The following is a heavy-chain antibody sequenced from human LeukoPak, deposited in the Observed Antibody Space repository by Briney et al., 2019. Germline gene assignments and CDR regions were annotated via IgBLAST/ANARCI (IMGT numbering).Heavy chain of an antibody. Sequence: GRSLRLSCAASGFTFSSYSMNWVRQAPGKGLEWVSSISSSSSYIYYADSVKGRFTISRDNAKNSLYLQMNSLRAEDTAVYYCARDSITGGGFNWFDPWGQGTLVTVSS. CDR3: ARDSITGGGFNWFDP. V-gene: IGHV3-21*01. D-gene: IGHD4-23*01. CDR2: ISSSSSYI. CDR1: GFTFSSYS. J-gene: IGHJ5*02.